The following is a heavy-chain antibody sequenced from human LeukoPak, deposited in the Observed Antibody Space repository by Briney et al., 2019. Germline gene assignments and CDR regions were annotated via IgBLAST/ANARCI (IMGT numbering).Heavy chain of an antibody. CDR1: GGSISSYY. Sequence: SETLSLTCTVSGGSISSYYWSWIRQPAGKGLEWIGRIYTSGSTNYNPSLKSRVTMSVDTSKNQFSLKLSFVTAADTAVYYCARGRGSYFKYYFDYWGQGTLVTVSS. J-gene: IGHJ4*02. CDR3: ARGRGSYFKYYFDY. V-gene: IGHV4-4*07. CDR2: IYTSGST. D-gene: IGHD1-26*01.